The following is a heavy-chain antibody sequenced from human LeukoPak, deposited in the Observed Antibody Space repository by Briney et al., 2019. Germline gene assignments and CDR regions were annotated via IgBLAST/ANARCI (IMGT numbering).Heavy chain of an antibody. CDR3: ARGPITTRSHFDY. J-gene: IGHJ4*02. D-gene: IGHD3-22*01. CDR2: IIPIFATA. V-gene: IGHV1-69*13. CDR1: GGTFGIYA. Sequence: SVTVSFTASGGTFGIYAISWVRQAPGQGLEWMGGIIPIFATANYAQKFQGRVTITADESTSTAYMELSSLRSEDTAVYYCARGPITTRSHFDYWGQGTLVTVSS.